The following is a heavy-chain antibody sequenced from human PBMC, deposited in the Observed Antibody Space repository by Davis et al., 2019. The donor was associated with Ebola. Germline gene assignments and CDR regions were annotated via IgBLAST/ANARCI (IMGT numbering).Heavy chain of an antibody. D-gene: IGHD4-23*01. V-gene: IGHV4-34*01. Sequence: MPSETLSLTCTISGGSISSYYWSWIRQPPGKGLEWIGEINHSGSTNYNPSLKSRVTISVDTSKNQFSLKLSSVTAADTAVYYCARRGNSGTLRFWGQGTLVTVSS. CDR1: GGSISSYY. CDR3: ARRGNSGTLRF. J-gene: IGHJ4*02. CDR2: INHSGST.